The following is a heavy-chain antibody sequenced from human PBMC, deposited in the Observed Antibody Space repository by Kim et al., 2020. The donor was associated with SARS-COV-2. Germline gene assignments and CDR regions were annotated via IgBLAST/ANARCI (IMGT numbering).Heavy chain of an antibody. CDR2: IYSSGST. V-gene: IGHV4-59*01. J-gene: IGHJ5*02. CDR3: ARGGAVDELGWFDP. CDR1: GGSMSSFY. Sequence: PSETLSLTCTVSGGSMSSFYWIWIRQPPGMGLELIGYIYSSGSTRSNPALKSRVTISVDTSKSQFSLDLSSVTTADTAMYFCARGGAVDELGWFDPWGQGTLVTVSS. D-gene: IGHD3-16*01.